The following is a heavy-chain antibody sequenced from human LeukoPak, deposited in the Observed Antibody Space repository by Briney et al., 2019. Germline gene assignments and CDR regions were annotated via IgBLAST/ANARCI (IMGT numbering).Heavy chain of an antibody. CDR2: INQDGSAK. J-gene: IGHJ4*02. V-gene: IGHV3-7*01. Sequence: GGSLRLSCAASGFTLSGHWMTWVRQAPGKGLEWVANINQDGSAKYYVDSVKGRFTISRDNARNSMYLQMNSLRAEDTAVYYCARWDIRGTAHQLDYWGQGTLVTVSS. CDR1: GFTLSGHW. CDR3: ARWDIRGTAHQLDY. D-gene: IGHD1-7*01.